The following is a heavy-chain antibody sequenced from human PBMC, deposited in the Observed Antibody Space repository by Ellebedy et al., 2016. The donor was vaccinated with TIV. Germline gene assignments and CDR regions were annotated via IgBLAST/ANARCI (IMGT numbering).Heavy chain of an antibody. CDR3: ATDSATTYYYGMDV. V-gene: IGHV4-59*01. CDR1: GGSISSYY. J-gene: IGHJ6*02. D-gene: IGHD1-26*01. Sequence: MPSETLSLTCTVSGGSISSYYWSWIRQPPGKGLEWIGYIYYSGSTNYNPSLKSRVTISVDTSKNQFSLKLSSVTAADTAVYYCATDSATTYYYGMDVWGQGTTVTVSS. CDR2: IYYSGST.